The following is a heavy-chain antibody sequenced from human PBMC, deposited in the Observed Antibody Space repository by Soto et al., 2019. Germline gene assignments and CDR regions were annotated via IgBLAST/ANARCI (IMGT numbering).Heavy chain of an antibody. CDR1: GGSISSSSYY. CDR2: IYYSGST. CDR3: AREQGYCSSTSCYQTTIFDY. Sequence: QLQLQESGPGLVKPSETLSLTCTVSGGSISSSSYYWGWIRQPPGKGLEWLGSIYYSGSTYYNPSLKSRVTISVDTSKNQFSLKLSSVTAADTAVYYCAREQGYCSSTSCYQTTIFDYWGQGTLVTVSS. V-gene: IGHV4-39*01. J-gene: IGHJ4*02. D-gene: IGHD2-2*01.